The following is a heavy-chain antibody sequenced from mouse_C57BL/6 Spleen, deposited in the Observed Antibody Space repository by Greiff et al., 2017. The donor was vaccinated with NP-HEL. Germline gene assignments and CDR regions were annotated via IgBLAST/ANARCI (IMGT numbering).Heavy chain of an antibody. D-gene: IGHD2-4*01. CDR3: ARVGLRRTPYWYFDV. CDR1: GFTFSDYY. Sequence: EVHLVESEGGLVQPGSSMKLSCTASGFTFSDYYMAWVRQVPEKGLEWVANINYDGSSTYYLDSLKSRFIISRDNAKNILYLQMSSLKSEDTATYYCARVGLRRTPYWYFDVWGTGTTVTVSS. CDR2: INYDGSST. V-gene: IGHV5-16*01. J-gene: IGHJ1*03.